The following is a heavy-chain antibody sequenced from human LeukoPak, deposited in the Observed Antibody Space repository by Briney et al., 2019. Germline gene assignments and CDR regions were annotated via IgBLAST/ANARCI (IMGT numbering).Heavy chain of an antibody. Sequence: PSETLSLTCTVSGGSISSGNYYWGWIRQPPGRGLEWIASIHYSETNYYNPSPKSRVTISVDTSKNHFSLKLSSVPAADTAVYYCARAGRAAMVRGVKGWGYYYMDVWGKGTTVTISS. D-gene: IGHD3-10*01. CDR1: GGSISSGNYY. CDR3: ARAGRAAMVRGVKGWGYYYMDV. CDR2: IHYSETN. J-gene: IGHJ6*03. V-gene: IGHV4-39*02.